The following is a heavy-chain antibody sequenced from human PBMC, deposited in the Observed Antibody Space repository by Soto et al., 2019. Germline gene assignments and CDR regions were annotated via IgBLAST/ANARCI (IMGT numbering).Heavy chain of an antibody. CDR2: ISGSGGDT. J-gene: IGHJ4*02. Sequence: EVQLLDSGGGLVQPGGSLRLSCAASGFIFSNYAMSWVRQAPGKGLEWVSAISGSGGDTFYVGSVKGRFTISSDNSKNTLSLQMNSLRAEDTATYYCAKDAGRGGGSAFDCWGQGTLVTVSS. V-gene: IGHV3-23*01. CDR3: AKDAGRGGGSAFDC. D-gene: IGHD2-2*01. CDR1: GFIFSNYA.